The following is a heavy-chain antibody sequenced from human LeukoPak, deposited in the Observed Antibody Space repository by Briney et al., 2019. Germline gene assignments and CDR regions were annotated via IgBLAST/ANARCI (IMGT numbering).Heavy chain of an antibody. CDR1: GFTFDDYA. J-gene: IGHJ4*02. CDR3: ARDPNWNYYFDY. CDR2: ISWNSGSI. D-gene: IGHD1-1*01. Sequence: GGSLRLSCAASGFTFDDYAMHWVRQAPGKGLEWVSGISWNSGSIGYADSVKGRFTISRDNSKNTLYLQMNSLRAEDTAVYYCARDPNWNYYFDYWGQGTLVTVSS. V-gene: IGHV3-9*01.